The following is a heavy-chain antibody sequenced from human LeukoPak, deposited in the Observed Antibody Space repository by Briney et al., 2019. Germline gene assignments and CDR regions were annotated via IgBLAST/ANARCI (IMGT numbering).Heavy chain of an antibody. V-gene: IGHV1-18*01. CDR2: ISAYNGNT. J-gene: IGHJ6*03. Sequence: ASVKVSCKASGYTFTSYGVSWVRQAPGQGLEWMGWISAYNGNTNYAQKLQGRVTMTTDTSTSTAYMELRSLRSDDTAVYYCARDGDSSGYYYVPYHYYMDVWGKGTTVTVSS. CDR3: ARDGDSSGYYYVPYHYYMDV. D-gene: IGHD3-22*01. CDR1: GYTFTSYG.